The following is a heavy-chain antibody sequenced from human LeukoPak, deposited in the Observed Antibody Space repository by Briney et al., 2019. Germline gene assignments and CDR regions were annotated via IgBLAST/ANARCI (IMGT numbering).Heavy chain of an antibody. J-gene: IGHJ4*02. V-gene: IGHV3-23*01. CDR1: GLTFSSYD. Sequence: PGGSLRLSRVASGLTFSSYDTNWVRQAPGKGLEWVSAISGSGGSTYYADSVKGRFTISRDNSENTPYLRMNSLRAEDTAVYYCAKDRRNTVPTISDYWGQGTLVTVCS. CDR3: AKDRRNTVPTISDY. CDR2: ISGSGGST. D-gene: IGHD3-3*01.